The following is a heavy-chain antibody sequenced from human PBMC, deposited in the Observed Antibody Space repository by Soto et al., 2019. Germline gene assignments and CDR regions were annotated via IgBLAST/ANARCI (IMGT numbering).Heavy chain of an antibody. J-gene: IGHJ5*02. Sequence: QVQLGQSGAEVKEPGSSVNVSCKASGGTFSSYTISWVRQAPGQGFEWMGGITPGFGSGNYAQKFQGRVTISAEKTTRTVYMALSSLTSANTALYYCARLTGSYQPGKGFDPWGQGTLVTVSS. D-gene: IGHD1-26*01. CDR3: ARLTGSYQPGKGFDP. CDR2: ITPGFGSG. CDR1: GGTFSSYT. V-gene: IGHV1-69*06.